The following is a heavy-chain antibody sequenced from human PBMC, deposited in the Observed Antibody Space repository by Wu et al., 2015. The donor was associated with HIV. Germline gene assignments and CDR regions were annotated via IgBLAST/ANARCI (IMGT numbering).Heavy chain of an antibody. CDR3: AIWGVRGYSGYELNWFDP. Sequence: QVQLVQSGAEVKKPGSSVKVSCKASGGTFSSYAISWVRQAPGQGLEWMGGIIPIFGTANYAQKFQGRVTITTDESTSTAYMELSSLRSEDTAVYYCAIWGVRGYSGYELNWFDPWGQGTLVTVSS. CDR1: GGTFSSYA. J-gene: IGHJ5*02. CDR2: IIPIFGTA. D-gene: IGHD5-12*01. V-gene: IGHV1-69*05.